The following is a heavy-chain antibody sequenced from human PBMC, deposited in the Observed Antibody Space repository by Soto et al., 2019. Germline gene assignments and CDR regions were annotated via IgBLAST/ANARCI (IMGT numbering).Heavy chain of an antibody. CDR2: IIPIFDTT. Sequence: QVQLVQSGAEVKKPGYSVKVSCKASGGTFSTYGINWVRQAPGQGLEWMGGIIPIFDTTNYAQKFQGKFTITAGESPSTVYLGLRSLGSEEQGVEYLSRDEAAAATSGMEVWGQGTTVTVSS. D-gene: IGHD2-2*01. V-gene: IGHV1-69*01. CDR3: SRDEAAAATSGMEV. CDR1: GGTFSTYG. J-gene: IGHJ6*02.